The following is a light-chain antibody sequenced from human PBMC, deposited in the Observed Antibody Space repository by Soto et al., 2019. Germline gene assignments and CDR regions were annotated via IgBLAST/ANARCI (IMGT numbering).Light chain of an antibody. V-gene: IGKV3-15*01. CDR1: HTVGTT. CDR3: QRFNRWPLA. CDR2: DTY. J-gene: IGKJ4*01. Sequence: IELTQSPAALSVSPGERATLSCWASHTVGTTLNWYQQKPGQAPRLLIYDTYIRVTGVPARFSGSGSGTEFTLTIASLQSEDFGVYYCQRFNRWPLAFGGGTKVDI.